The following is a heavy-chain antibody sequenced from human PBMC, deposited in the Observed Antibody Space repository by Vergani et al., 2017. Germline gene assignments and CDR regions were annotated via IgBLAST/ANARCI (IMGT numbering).Heavy chain of an antibody. CDR1: NDSVSNTFYY. CDR2: MYYSGST. J-gene: IGHJ3*02. V-gene: IGHV4-30-4*08. Sequence: QVQLQESGPGLVKPSETLSLTCTVSNDSVSNTFYYWSWIRQPPGKGLEWIGYMYYSGSTYYNPSLKSRVTISVDTSKNQFSLKLRSVIAADTAVYYCARHPAEDAFDIWGQGTMVTVSS. CDR3: ARHPAEDAFDI. D-gene: IGHD6-25*01.